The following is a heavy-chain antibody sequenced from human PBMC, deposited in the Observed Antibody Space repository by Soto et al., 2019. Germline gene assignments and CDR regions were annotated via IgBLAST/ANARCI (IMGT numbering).Heavy chain of an antibody. J-gene: IGHJ6*02. Sequence: GGSLRLSCAASGFTFSSYTMNWVRQAPGKGLEWVSLISARGGSTYYAGSVKGRFTISRDNSKNTLYLQMNSLRAEDTGVYYCARDPPNDKTQLDYGMDVWGQGTAVTVSS. CDR2: ISARGGST. CDR1: GFTFSSYT. V-gene: IGHV3-23*01. CDR3: ARDPPNDKTQLDYGMDV. D-gene: IGHD2-2*01.